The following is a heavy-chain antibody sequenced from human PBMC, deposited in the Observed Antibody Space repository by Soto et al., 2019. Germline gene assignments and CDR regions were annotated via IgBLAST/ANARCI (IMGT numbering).Heavy chain of an antibody. CDR3: AGEGSGGWHRGYLDY. Sequence: SETLSLTCAVSSGSISSSNWWSWVRQPPGKGLEWIGEIYHSGSTNYNPSLKSPVTISVDKSKNQFSLKLSSGTAADTAVYYCAGEGSGGWHRGYLDYWGQGTLVTVSS. J-gene: IGHJ4*02. CDR1: SGSISSSNW. CDR2: IYHSGST. V-gene: IGHV4-4*02. D-gene: IGHD6-19*01.